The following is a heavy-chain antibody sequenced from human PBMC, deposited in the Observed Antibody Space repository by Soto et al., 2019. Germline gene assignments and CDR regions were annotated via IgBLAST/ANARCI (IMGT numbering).Heavy chain of an antibody. J-gene: IGHJ4*02. D-gene: IGHD2-2*01. Sequence: QVQLVQSGAEVKKPGASVKVSCKASGYTFTSYAMHWVRQAPGQRLGWMGWINAGNGNTKYSQKFQGRVTITRDTSASTAYMELSSLRSEDTAVYYCARALCSSTSCPLDYWGQGTLVTVSS. V-gene: IGHV1-3*01. CDR1: GYTFTSYA. CDR3: ARALCSSTSCPLDY. CDR2: INAGNGNT.